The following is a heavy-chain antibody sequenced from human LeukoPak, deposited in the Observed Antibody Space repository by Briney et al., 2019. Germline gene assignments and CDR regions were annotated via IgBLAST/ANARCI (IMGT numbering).Heavy chain of an antibody. CDR1: GYIFTGYY. V-gene: IGHV1-2*02. Sequence: ASVKVSCKASGYIFTGYYMHWVRQAPGQGLEWMGWINPNSGDTNYAQKFQGRVTMTRDTSISTAYMELSRLRSDDTAVYYCARDLWFGEKGDHAFDIWGQGTMVTVSS. D-gene: IGHD3-10*01. J-gene: IGHJ3*02. CDR3: ARDLWFGEKGDHAFDI. CDR2: INPNSGDT.